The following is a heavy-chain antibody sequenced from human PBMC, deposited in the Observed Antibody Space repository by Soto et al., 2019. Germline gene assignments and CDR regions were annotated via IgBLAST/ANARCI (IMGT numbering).Heavy chain of an antibody. V-gene: IGHV5-51*01. J-gene: IGHJ6*02. CDR1: GDSFASYW. Sequence: PGEPLKISCKGAGDSFASYWLGWVRQMPGKGLEWMGIIYPGDSDTRYSPSFQGQVTISADKSISTAYLQWSSLKASDTARYYCARQASEFWSGYYGWRVGNGMDVWGQGTTVTVSS. D-gene: IGHD3-3*01. CDR3: ARQASEFWSGYYGWRVGNGMDV. CDR2: IYPGDSDT.